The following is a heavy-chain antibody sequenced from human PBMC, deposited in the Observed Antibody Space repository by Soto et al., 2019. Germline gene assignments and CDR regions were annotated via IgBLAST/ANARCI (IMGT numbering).Heavy chain of an antibody. D-gene: IGHD1-1*01. CDR3: AAAKKLEPRAP. J-gene: IGHJ5*02. V-gene: IGHV1-58*01. CDR1: GFTFTSSA. Sequence: ASVKVSCKASGFTFTSSAVQCVRQARGQRLEWIGWIVVGSGNTNYAQKFQERVTITRDMSTSTAYMELSSLRSEDTAVYYCAAAKKLEPRAPWGQGTLVTLSS. CDR2: IVVGSGNT.